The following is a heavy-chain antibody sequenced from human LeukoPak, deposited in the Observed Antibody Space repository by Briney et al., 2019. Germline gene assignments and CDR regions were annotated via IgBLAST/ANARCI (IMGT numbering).Heavy chain of an antibody. J-gene: IGHJ5*01. V-gene: IGHV3-7*01. D-gene: IGHD6-13*01. CDR3: AGERHSSSWYDF. CDR1: EFTFSTYL. Sequence: GGSLRLSCAASEFTFSTYLMTWVRQAPGNGLEWVANIKQDGSEKYYADSVRGRFTISRDNGKKSLYLQMNSLRVEDTAVYYCAGERHSSSWYDFWGQGTLVTVSS. CDR2: IKQDGSEK.